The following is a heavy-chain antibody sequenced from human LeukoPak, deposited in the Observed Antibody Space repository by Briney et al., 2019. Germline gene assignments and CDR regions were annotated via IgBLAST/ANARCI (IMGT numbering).Heavy chain of an antibody. Sequence: GGSLRLSCAASGFTFSSYNMNWVRQAPGKGLEWVSYITGSSSTIYYADSVKGRFTISRDNAKNSLYLQMNSLRAEDTAVYYCAREPTHTRTWYTSCDYWGQGILVTVSS. D-gene: IGHD6-13*01. CDR3: AREPTHTRTWYTSCDY. J-gene: IGHJ4*02. V-gene: IGHV3-48*01. CDR2: ITGSSSTI. CDR1: GFTFSSYN.